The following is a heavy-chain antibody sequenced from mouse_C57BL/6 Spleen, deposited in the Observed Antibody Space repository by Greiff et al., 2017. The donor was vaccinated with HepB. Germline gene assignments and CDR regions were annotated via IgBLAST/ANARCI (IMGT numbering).Heavy chain of an antibody. Sequence: EVQLVESGGGLVKPGGSLKLSCAASGFTFSDYGMHWVRQAPEKGLEWVAYISSGSSTIYYADTVKGRFTISRDNAKNTLFLQMTSLRSEDTAMYYCARVTVVAAYWYFDVWGTGTTVTVSS. J-gene: IGHJ1*03. D-gene: IGHD1-1*01. CDR2: ISSGSSTI. V-gene: IGHV5-17*01. CDR3: ARVTVVAAYWYFDV. CDR1: GFTFSDYG.